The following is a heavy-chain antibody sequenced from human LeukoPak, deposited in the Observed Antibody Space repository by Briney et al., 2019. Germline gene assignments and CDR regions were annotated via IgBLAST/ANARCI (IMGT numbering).Heavy chain of an antibody. CDR1: GFTFSSYW. CDR3: ARDGGAAAGSTEPCHY. D-gene: IGHD6-13*01. Sequence: GGSLRLSCAASGFTFSSYWMSWVRQAPGKGLEWVANIKEDGSEKYYVDSVKGRFTISRDNSKNTLYLQVNSLRAEDTAVYYCARDGGAAAGSTEPCHYWGQGTLVTVSS. V-gene: IGHV3-7*01. J-gene: IGHJ4*02. CDR2: IKEDGSEK.